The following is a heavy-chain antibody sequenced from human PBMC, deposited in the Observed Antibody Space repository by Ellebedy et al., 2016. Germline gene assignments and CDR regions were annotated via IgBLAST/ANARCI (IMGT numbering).Heavy chain of an antibody. V-gene: IGHV3-30*01. J-gene: IGHJ5*01. CDR2: ISYDGRNT. CDR1: GFGFGMYA. D-gene: IGHD3-10*01. Sequence: GESLKISXAASGFGFGMYALHWVRQAPGKGLKWVAVISYDGRNTYYADSVKGRFTISRDNSKSTLYLQMNSLSPEDTAVYYCAAEGDSYGSGGNPKWFDPWGQGTLVTVSS. CDR3: AAEGDSYGSGGNPKWFDP.